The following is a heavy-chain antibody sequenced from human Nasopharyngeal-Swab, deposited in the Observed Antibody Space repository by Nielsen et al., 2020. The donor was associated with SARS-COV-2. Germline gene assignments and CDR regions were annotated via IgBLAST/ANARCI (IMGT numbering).Heavy chain of an antibody. CDR2: IIPIFGTA. CDR3: ARGGKNYDYVWGSNHGMDV. Sequence: SVKVSCKASGGTFSSYAISWVRQAPGQGLEWMGGIIPIFGTANYAQKFQGRVTITADESTSTAYMELSSLRSEDTAVYYCARGGKNYDYVWGSNHGMDVWGQGTTVTVSS. D-gene: IGHD3-16*01. V-gene: IGHV1-69*13. CDR1: GGTFSSYA. J-gene: IGHJ6*02.